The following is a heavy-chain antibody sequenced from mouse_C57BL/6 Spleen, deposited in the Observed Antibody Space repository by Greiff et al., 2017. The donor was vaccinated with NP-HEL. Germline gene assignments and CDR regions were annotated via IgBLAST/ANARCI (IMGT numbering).Heavy chain of an antibody. D-gene: IGHD2-3*01. CDR3: ARIHDGYYWFAY. Sequence: EVHLVESGGGLVKPGGSLKLSCAASGFTFSDYGMHWVRQAPEKGLEWVAYISSGSSTIYYADTVKGRFTISRDNAKNTLFLQMTSLRSEDTAMYYCARIHDGYYWFAYWGQGTLVTVSA. CDR2: ISSGSSTI. V-gene: IGHV5-17*01. CDR1: GFTFSDYG. J-gene: IGHJ3*01.